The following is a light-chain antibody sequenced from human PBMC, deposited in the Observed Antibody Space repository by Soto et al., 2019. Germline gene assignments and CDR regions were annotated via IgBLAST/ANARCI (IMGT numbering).Light chain of an antibody. V-gene: IGKV3-15*01. CDR2: GAS. Sequence: EIVMTQSPVTLSVSPGERATLSCRASRYVSSKLAWYQQKPGQAPRLLIYGASTRATGFPARFSGSGSGTEFTLNISSLQSEDFAVYYCQQYNEWPRTFGQGTTVEIK. CDR3: QQYNEWPRT. CDR1: RYVSSK. J-gene: IGKJ1*01.